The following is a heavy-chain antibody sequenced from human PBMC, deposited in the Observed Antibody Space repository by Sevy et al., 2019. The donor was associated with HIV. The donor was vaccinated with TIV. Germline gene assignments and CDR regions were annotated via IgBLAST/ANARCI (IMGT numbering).Heavy chain of an antibody. V-gene: IGHV1-2*02. CDR3: GRERITMVEGVFTTTYYHYGMDV. J-gene: IGHJ6*02. CDR2: INPNSGGT. D-gene: IGHD3-10*01. CDR1: GYTFSNYF. Sequence: ASVKVSCKASGYTFSNYFMDWVRHAPGEGLEWMGGINPNSGGTNYAQKFQGRVTMTRDTSIRTAYMELTRLRSDDTAVYHCGRERITMVEGVFTTTYYHYGMDVWGQGTTVTVSS.